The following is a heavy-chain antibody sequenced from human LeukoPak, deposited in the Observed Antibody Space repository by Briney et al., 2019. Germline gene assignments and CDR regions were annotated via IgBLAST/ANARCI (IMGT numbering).Heavy chain of an antibody. CDR3: ARRRYYYGSGSLPYNWFDP. V-gene: IGHV4-39*01. J-gene: IGHJ5*02. CDR1: GGSISSSSYY. D-gene: IGHD3-10*01. Sequence: PSETLSLTCTVSGGSISSSSYYWGWIRQPPGKGLEWIGSIYYSGSTYYNPSLKSRVTISVDTSKNQFSLKLSSVTAADTAVYYCARRRYYYGSGSLPYNWFDPWGQGTLVTVS. CDR2: IYYSGST.